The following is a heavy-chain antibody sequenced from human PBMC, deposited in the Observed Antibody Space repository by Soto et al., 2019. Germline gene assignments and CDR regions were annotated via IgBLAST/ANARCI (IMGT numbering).Heavy chain of an antibody. V-gene: IGHV1-46*01. D-gene: IGHD3-9*01. CDR3: ARGQNFEWLLFVPPYFDS. J-gene: IGHJ4*02. CDR2: FNPSDGSA. Sequence: GASGKVSCKASGYSFSSYDVHWVRQAPGQGLERMGFFNPSDGSATYAQKFQGRVTMTRDTSTSTVSMELSSLGSEDTAVYYCARGQNFEWLLFVPPYFDSWGQGTLVTVSS. CDR1: GYSFSSYD.